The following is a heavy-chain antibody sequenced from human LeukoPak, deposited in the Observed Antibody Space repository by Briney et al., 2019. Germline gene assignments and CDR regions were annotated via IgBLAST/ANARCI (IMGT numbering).Heavy chain of an antibody. CDR1: GFTLDDYA. Sequence: GGSLRLSCAASGFTLDDYAMHWVRQAPGKGLEWVSGISWNSGSIGYADSVKGRFTISRDNAKNSLYLQMNSLRAEDTALYYCAKDFGFMTTVTNFDYWGQGTLVTVSS. D-gene: IGHD4-17*01. CDR2: ISWNSGSI. J-gene: IGHJ4*02. CDR3: AKDFGFMTTVTNFDY. V-gene: IGHV3-9*01.